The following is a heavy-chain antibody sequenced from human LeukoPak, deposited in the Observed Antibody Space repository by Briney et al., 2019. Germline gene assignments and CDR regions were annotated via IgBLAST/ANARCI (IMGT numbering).Heavy chain of an antibody. V-gene: IGHV3-30*18. Sequence: PGRSLRLSCAASGFTFSSYGMHWVRQAPGKGLEWVAVISYDGSNKYYADSVKGRFTISRDNSKNTLYLQMNSLRAEDTAVYYCAKAVCSGGSCYIIDYWGQGTLVTVSS. CDR3: AKAVCSGGSCYIIDY. CDR1: GFTFSSYG. CDR2: ISYDGSNK. J-gene: IGHJ4*02. D-gene: IGHD2-15*01.